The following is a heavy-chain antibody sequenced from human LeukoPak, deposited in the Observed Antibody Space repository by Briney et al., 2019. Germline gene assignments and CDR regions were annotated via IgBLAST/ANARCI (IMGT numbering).Heavy chain of an antibody. CDR1: GFTFSDYY. J-gene: IGHJ4*02. V-gene: IGHV3-11*01. D-gene: IGHD3-3*01. Sequence: GGSLRLSCAASGFTFSDYYMSWIRQAPGKGLEWVSYISSSGSTIYYADSVKGRFTISRDNAKNSLYLQMNSLRAEDTAVYYCARDRLRIFGVVTYMFDYWGQGTLVTVSS. CDR2: ISSSGSTI. CDR3: ARDRLRIFGVVTYMFDY.